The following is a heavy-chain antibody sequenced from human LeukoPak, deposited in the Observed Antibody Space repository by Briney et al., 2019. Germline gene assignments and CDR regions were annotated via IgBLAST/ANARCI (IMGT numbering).Heavy chain of an antibody. J-gene: IGHJ6*02. CDR1: GFTVSSYY. D-gene: IGHD1-1*01. CDR3: ARDSSINWPRNGMDV. V-gene: IGHV3-53*01. Sequence: GGSLRLSCAASGFTVSSYYMTWVRQAPGKGLEWVSVIYTGGTTYYADSAKGRFTISRDNSENTVYLQMNSLRADDTAVYYCARDSSINWPRNGMDVWGQGTTVTVSS. CDR2: IYTGGTT.